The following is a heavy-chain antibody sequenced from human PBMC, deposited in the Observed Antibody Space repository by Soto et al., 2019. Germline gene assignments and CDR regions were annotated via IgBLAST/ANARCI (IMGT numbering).Heavy chain of an antibody. V-gene: IGHV4-34*01. D-gene: IGHD6-13*01. J-gene: IGHJ4*02. CDR1: GGSFSGYY. CDR3: AIAAAGTIDY. CDR2: INHSGST. Sequence: QVQLQQWGAGLLKPSETLSLTCAVYGGSFSGYYWSWIRQPPGKGLEWIGEINHSGSTNYNPSLKSRVPISVDTSKNQFSLKLSSVTAADTAVYYCAIAAAGTIDYWGQGTLVTVSS.